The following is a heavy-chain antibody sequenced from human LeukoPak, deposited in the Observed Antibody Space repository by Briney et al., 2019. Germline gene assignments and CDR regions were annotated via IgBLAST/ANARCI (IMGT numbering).Heavy chain of an antibody. Sequence: GGSLRLSCVVSGITVSNYGMSWVRQAPGKGLEWVSAISGSGGSTYYADSVKGRFTISRDNSKNTLYLQMNSLRAEDTAVYYCAKGADYGSGSYYYYYYGMDVWGQGTTVTVSS. D-gene: IGHD3-10*01. CDR2: ISGSGGST. V-gene: IGHV3-23*01. CDR3: AKGADYGSGSYYYYYYGMDV. CDR1: GITVSNYG. J-gene: IGHJ6*02.